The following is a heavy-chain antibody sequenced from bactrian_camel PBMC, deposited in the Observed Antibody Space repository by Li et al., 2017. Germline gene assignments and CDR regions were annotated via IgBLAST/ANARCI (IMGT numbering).Heavy chain of an antibody. J-gene: IGHJ4*01. CDR1: GFTFSSFY. CDR3: AARRTALRVTCPFNSEYHY. Sequence: VQLVESGGGLVQPGESLRLSCVASGFTFSSFYMSWVRQAPGKGLEWVSSILSILSDGTNTYYGSSVKGRFTISRDNAKNTLYLQMNSLKPEDTAMYYCAARRTALRVTCPFNSEYHYWGQGTQVTVS. D-gene: IGHD1*01. V-gene: IGHV3-2*01. CDR2: ILSDGTNT.